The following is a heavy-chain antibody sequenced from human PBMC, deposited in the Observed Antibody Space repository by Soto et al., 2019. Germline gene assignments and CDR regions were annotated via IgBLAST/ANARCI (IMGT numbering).Heavy chain of an antibody. Sequence: SETLSLTCAVYGGSFSGYYWSWIRQPPGKGLEWIGEINHSGSTNYDPSLKSRVTISVDTSKNQFSLKLSSVTAADTAVYYCARGEVVVTWLWWGQGTQVTVSS. V-gene: IGHV4-34*01. J-gene: IGHJ4*02. D-gene: IGHD2-21*02. CDR2: INHSGST. CDR1: GGSFSGYY. CDR3: ARGEVVVTWLW.